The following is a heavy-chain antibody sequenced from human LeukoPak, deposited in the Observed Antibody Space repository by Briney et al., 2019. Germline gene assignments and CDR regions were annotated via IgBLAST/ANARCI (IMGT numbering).Heavy chain of an antibody. V-gene: IGHV3-23*01. J-gene: IGHJ5*02. Sequence: GGSLRLSCAASGFTFSSYAMSWVRQAPGKGLEWVSAISGSGGSTYYADSVKGRFTISRANSKNTLDLQMNSLRAEDTAVYYCARKRLRFLVNWFDPWGQGTLVTVSS. CDR3: ARKRLRFLVNWFDP. D-gene: IGHD3-3*01. CDR2: ISGSGGST. CDR1: GFTFSSYA.